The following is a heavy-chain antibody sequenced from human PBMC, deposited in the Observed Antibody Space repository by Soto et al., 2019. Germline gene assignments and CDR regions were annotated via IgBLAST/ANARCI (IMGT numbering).Heavy chain of an antibody. J-gene: IGHJ5*02. D-gene: IGHD2-15*01. CDR2: ISYDGSNK. CDR1: GFPFSSYG. Sequence: AGGALRLSFAAPGFPFSSYGLHRVRPAPGKGLEWVAVISYDGSNKYYADSVKGRFTISRDNSKNTLYLQMNSLRAEDTAVYYCAKDQGILFAPNWFDPWGQGTLVTVSS. CDR3: AKDQGILFAPNWFDP. V-gene: IGHV3-30*18.